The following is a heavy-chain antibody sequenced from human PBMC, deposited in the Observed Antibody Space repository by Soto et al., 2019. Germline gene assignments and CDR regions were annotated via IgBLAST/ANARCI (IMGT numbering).Heavy chain of an antibody. J-gene: IGHJ6*02. CDR1: GYTFTGYA. CDR3: ARELGEGEAAGGMDA. V-gene: IGHV1-3*01. D-gene: IGHD3-16*01. CDR2: INAGNGNT. Sequence: ASVKVSCKASGYTFTGYAMHWVRQAPGQRLEWMGWINAGNGNTKYSQKFQGRVTISRDTSASTAYMELSSLSSEDTAVYYCARELGEGEAAGGMDAWGQGTTVTVSS.